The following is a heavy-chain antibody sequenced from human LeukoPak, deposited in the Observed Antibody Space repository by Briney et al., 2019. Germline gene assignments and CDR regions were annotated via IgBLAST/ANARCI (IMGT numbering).Heavy chain of an antibody. CDR3: ARGDDYVWGSYRYFDY. V-gene: IGHV1-69*01. D-gene: IGHD3-16*02. CDR1: GGTFSSYA. Sequence: SVKVSCKASGGTFSSYAISWVRQAPGQGLEWMGGIIPIFGTANYAQKVQGRVTITADESTSTAYMELSSLRSEDTAVYYCARGDDYVWGSYRYFDYWGQGTLVTVSS. CDR2: IIPIFGTA. J-gene: IGHJ4*02.